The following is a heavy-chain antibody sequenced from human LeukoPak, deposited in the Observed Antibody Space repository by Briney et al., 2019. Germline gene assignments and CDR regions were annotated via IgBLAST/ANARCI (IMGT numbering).Heavy chain of an antibody. D-gene: IGHD3-10*01. CDR1: GFTVSNNY. CDR2: LYSGGST. J-gene: IGHJ5*02. Sequence: PGGSLRLSCAASGFTVSNNYMNWVRQAPRKGLDWVSVLYSGGSTYYADSVKGRFTVSRDNSKNTLYLQMDTLRAEDTAVYYCARDRGSNWFDPWGQGTLVTVSS. CDR3: ARDRGSNWFDP. V-gene: IGHV3-66*01.